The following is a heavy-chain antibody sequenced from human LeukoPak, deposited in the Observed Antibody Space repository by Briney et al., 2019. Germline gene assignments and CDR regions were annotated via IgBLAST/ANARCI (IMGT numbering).Heavy chain of an antibody. CDR1: GGSISGYY. J-gene: IGHJ6*03. CDR2: IYYSGST. CDR3: ARVAIPYDISPYYDGYMDV. D-gene: IGHD3-22*01. Sequence: SETLSLTCAVSGGSISGYYWSWIRQSPDKGLEWIGYIYYSGSTNYNPSLQSRVTISVDTSKNQFSLKLSSVTAADTAVYYCARVAIPYDISPYYDGYMDVWGKGTTVTVSS. V-gene: IGHV4-59*01.